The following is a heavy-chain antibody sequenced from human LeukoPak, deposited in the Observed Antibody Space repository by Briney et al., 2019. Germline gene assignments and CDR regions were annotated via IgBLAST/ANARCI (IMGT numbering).Heavy chain of an antibody. Sequence: PGGSLRLPCAASGFTFDDYAMHWVRQAPGKGLEWVSLISGDGGSTYYADSVKGRFTISRDYSKNSLYLQMHSLRTEDTALYYCAKDLDFFGSGSYYNGGPDYWGQGTLVTVSS. J-gene: IGHJ4*02. V-gene: IGHV3-43*02. CDR2: ISGDGGST. CDR3: AKDLDFFGSGSYYNGGPDY. CDR1: GFTFDDYA. D-gene: IGHD3-10*01.